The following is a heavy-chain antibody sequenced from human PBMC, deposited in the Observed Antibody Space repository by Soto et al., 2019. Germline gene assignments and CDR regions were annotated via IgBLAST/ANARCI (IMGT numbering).Heavy chain of an antibody. CDR3: ASRYGGNFDY. D-gene: IGHD1-26*01. Sequence: QVQLQESGPGLVKPSETLSLTCTVSGGSISSYYWSWIRQPPGKGLEWIGYIYYSGSTNYNPSLKRRVTRPVATSKNQFSLKLSSVPAADTAVYSCASRYGGNFDYWGQGTLVTVSS. J-gene: IGHJ4*02. V-gene: IGHV4-59*01. CDR2: IYYSGST. CDR1: GGSISSYY.